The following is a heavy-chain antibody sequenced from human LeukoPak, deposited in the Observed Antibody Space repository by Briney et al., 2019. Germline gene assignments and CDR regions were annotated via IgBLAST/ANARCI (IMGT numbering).Heavy chain of an antibody. D-gene: IGHD4-11*01. V-gene: IGHV3-33*01. J-gene: IGHJ4*02. CDR3: ARDSYSNYVDY. CDR1: GFTFSSYG. Sequence: GGSLRLSCAASGFTFSSYGMHWVRQAPGKGLEGVAVIWYDGSNKYYADSVKGRFTIPRDNSKNTLYLQMNSLRAEDTAVYYCARDSYSNYVDYWGQGTLVTVSS. CDR2: IWYDGSNK.